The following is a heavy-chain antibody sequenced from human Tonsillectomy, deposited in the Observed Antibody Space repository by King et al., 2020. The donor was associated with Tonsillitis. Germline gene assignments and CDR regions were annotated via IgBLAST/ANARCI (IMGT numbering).Heavy chain of an antibody. Sequence: VQLVQSGAEVKKPGASVKVSCKASGYTFTSYAMHWVRQAPGQRLEWMGWINAGNGNTKYSQKFQGRVTITRDTSASTVYMELSSLRSEDTAVYYCARVSRYDFWSGESVFDYWGQGTLVTVSS. CDR1: GYTFTSYA. J-gene: IGHJ4*02. CDR2: INAGNGNT. CDR3: ARVSRYDFWSGESVFDY. V-gene: IGHV1-3*01. D-gene: IGHD3-3*01.